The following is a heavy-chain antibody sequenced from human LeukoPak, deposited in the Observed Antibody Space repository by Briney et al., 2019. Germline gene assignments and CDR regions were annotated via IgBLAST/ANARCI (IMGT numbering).Heavy chain of an antibody. Sequence: GASVKVSCKVSGYTLTELSMHWVRQAPGKGLEWMGGFDPEDGETIYAQKFQGRVTMTEDTSTDTAYMELSSLRSEDTAVYYCARQTLDTAMCRLDYWGQGTLVTVSS. V-gene: IGHV1-24*01. D-gene: IGHD5-18*01. CDR3: ARQTLDTAMCRLDY. CDR1: GYTLTELS. J-gene: IGHJ4*02. CDR2: FDPEDGET.